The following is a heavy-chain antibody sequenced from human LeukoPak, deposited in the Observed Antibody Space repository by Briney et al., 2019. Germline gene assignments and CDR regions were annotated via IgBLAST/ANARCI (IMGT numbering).Heavy chain of an antibody. CDR1: GFTFSSYW. CDR3: AREVYDGVLDY. Sequence: GGSLRLSCAASGFTFSSYWMSWVRQAPGKGLEWVANIKQDGSEKYYVDSVKGRFTISRDDAKNSLYLQMNSLRAEDTAVYYCAREVYDGVLDYWGQGTLVTVSS. CDR2: IKQDGSEK. V-gene: IGHV3-7*01. D-gene: IGHD3-3*01. J-gene: IGHJ4*02.